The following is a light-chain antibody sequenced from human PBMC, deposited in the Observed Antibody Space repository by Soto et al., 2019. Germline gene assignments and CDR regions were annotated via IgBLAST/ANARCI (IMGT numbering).Light chain of an antibody. CDR3: QHYNSYSEA. J-gene: IGKJ1*01. V-gene: IGKV1-5*03. CDR1: QSISSW. Sequence: DIQMTQSPSTLFASVGDRVTITCRASQSISSWLAWYQKKPGKAPKLLIHKASSLESGVPSRFSGSGSGTEFTLTISSLQPDDFATYYCQHYNSYSEAFGQGTKVDI. CDR2: KAS.